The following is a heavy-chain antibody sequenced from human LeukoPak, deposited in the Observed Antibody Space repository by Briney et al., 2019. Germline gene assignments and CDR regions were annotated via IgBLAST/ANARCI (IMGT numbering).Heavy chain of an antibody. Sequence: GESLKISCKGSGYSFTSYWIGWVRQMPGKGLEWMGIIYPGDSESRYSPSFEGQVTISADKSISTAYLQWSSLTASDTAMYFCARRDRIFSAFDFWGQGTMVTVSS. CDR1: GYSFTSYW. J-gene: IGHJ3*01. CDR3: ARRDRIFSAFDF. D-gene: IGHD2-15*01. CDR2: IYPGDSES. V-gene: IGHV5-51*01.